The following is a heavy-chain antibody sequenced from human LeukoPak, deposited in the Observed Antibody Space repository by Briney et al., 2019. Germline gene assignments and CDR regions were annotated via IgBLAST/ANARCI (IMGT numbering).Heavy chain of an antibody. J-gene: IGHJ4*02. CDR2: ISGSGGSI. D-gene: IGHD6-6*01. Sequence: GGSLRLSCAASGFTFSSYAMSWVRQAPGKGLEWVSAISGSGGSIYYADSVKGRFTISRDNSKNTLYLQMNSLRAEDTAVYYCAKDGYSTSGVSDYWGQRTLVTVSS. CDR1: GFTFSSYA. V-gene: IGHV3-23*01. CDR3: AKDGYSTSGVSDY.